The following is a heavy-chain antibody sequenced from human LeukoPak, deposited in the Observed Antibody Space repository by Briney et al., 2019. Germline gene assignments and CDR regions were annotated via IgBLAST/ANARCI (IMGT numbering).Heavy chain of an antibody. J-gene: IGHJ4*02. CDR2: IYYSGST. CDR3: ARGIDY. V-gene: IGHV4-61*01. CDR1: GGSVSSGSYY. Sequence: SETLSLTCTVPGGSVSSGSYYWSWIRQPPGKGLEWIGYIYYSGSTNYNPSLKSRVTISVDKSKNQFSLKLSSVTAADTAVYYCARGIDYWGQGTLVTVSS.